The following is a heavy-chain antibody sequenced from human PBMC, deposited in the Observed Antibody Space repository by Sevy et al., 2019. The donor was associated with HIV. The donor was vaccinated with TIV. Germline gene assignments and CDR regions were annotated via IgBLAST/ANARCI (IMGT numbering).Heavy chain of an antibody. Sequence: GGSLRLSCAASGFTFNNYAMNWVRQAPGKVLEWVTLISYDGSNKYYADSVKGRFTISRDNSKNTLYLQMNSLRVEYTAEYYAARSRGDSGITILGDGFDMWGQGTMVTVSS. CDR2: ISYDGSNK. J-gene: IGHJ3*02. CDR1: GFTFNNYA. D-gene: IGHD3-3*01. V-gene: IGHV3-30-3*01. CDR3: ARSRGDSGITILGDGFDM.